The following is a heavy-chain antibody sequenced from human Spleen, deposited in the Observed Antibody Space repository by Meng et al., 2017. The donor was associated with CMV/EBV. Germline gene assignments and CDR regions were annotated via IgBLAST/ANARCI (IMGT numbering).Heavy chain of an antibody. CDR1: GFTFSSYA. Sequence: SGFTFSSYAMAWVRQAPGKGLEWVLSISASGDSTYYADSVKGRFTISRDNSKNTLYLQMSSLRAEDTAVYYCATMGGYNYGFVSDCWGQGTLVTVSS. D-gene: IGHD5-18*01. CDR3: ATMGGYNYGFVSDC. J-gene: IGHJ4*02. CDR2: ISASGDST. V-gene: IGHV3-23*01.